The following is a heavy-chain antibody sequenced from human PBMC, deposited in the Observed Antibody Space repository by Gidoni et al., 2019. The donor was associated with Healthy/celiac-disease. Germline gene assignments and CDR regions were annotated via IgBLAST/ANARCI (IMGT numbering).Heavy chain of an antibody. CDR2: ISSNGGTT. J-gene: IGHJ5*02. CDR3: ARDRYYGSGSYGWFDP. Sequence: EVQLVESGGGLVQPGGSLRLSCAASGSTFSSYAMHWVRQAPGKGLEYVSAISSNGGTTYYASSVKGRFTISRDNSKNTLYLQMGSLRAEDMAVYYCARDRYYGSGSYGWFDPWGQGTLVTVSS. V-gene: IGHV3-64*01. CDR1: GSTFSSYA. D-gene: IGHD3-10*01.